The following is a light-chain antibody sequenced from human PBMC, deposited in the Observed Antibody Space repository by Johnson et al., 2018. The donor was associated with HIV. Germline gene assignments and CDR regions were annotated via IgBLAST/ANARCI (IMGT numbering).Light chain of an antibody. CDR2: DNN. Sequence: QSVLTQPPSVSAAPGQKVTISCSGSSSNIGNNYVSWYQQLPGTAPKLLIYDNNKRPSGIPDRFSASKSATSATLGITGLQTGDEADYYCGTWDSSLGTYVFGTGTKVTVL. V-gene: IGLV1-51*01. CDR1: SSNIGNNY. CDR3: GTWDSSLGTYV. J-gene: IGLJ1*01.